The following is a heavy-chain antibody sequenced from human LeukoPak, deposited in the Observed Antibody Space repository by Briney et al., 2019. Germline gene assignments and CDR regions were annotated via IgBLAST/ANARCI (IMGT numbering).Heavy chain of an antibody. Sequence: SETLSLTCAVYGGSFSGYYWSWIRQPPGKGLEWIGEINHSGSTNYNPSLKSRVTISVDTSKNQFSLKLSSVTAADTAVYYCARVLRSAVAGTLRSPRFDPWGQGTQVTVSS. CDR1: GGSFSGYY. V-gene: IGHV4-34*01. CDR2: INHSGST. J-gene: IGHJ5*02. CDR3: ARVLRSAVAGTLRSPRFDP. D-gene: IGHD6-19*01.